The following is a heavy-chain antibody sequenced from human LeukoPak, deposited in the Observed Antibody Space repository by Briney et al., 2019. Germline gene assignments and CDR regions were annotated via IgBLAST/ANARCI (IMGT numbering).Heavy chain of an antibody. CDR1: GYIFTNYY. J-gene: IGHJ4*02. CDR2: INPRGGST. D-gene: IGHD5/OR15-5a*01. V-gene: IGHV1-46*01. CDR3: SRDPRGNSVYIFDY. Sequence: GASVTVSCKASGYIFTNYYMHWVRQAPGQGLEWMGFINPRGGSTRYAQNFQGRVTMTRDTSTSTIYMELSSLRSEDTAVYYCSRDPRGNSVYIFDYWGQGTLVTVSS.